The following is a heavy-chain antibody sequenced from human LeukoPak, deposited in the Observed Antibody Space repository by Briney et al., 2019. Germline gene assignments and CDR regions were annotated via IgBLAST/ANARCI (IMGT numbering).Heavy chain of an antibody. Sequence: GGSLRLSCAASGFTFSNYAMNWVRQAPGKGLEWVSSISGRDGSTYHADSVKGRFTISRDNSKNTLYLQMNSLRAEDTAVYYCAKPTIAVAGTDWIDVFDISGQGTMVTVSS. J-gene: IGHJ3*02. CDR3: AKPTIAVAGTDWIDVFDI. CDR1: GFTFSNYA. V-gene: IGHV3-23*01. CDR2: ISGRDGST. D-gene: IGHD6-19*01.